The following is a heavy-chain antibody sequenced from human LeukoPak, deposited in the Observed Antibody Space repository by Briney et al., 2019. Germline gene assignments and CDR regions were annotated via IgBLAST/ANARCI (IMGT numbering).Heavy chain of an antibody. J-gene: IGHJ4*02. CDR1: GGSFSGYY. Sequence: SETLSLTCAVYGGSFSGYYWSWIRQPPGKGLEWIGEINHSGSTNYNPSLMSRVTISVDTSKNQFSLKLSSVTAADTAVYYCARRIARRFDYWGQGTLVTVSS. V-gene: IGHV4-34*01. CDR2: INHSGST. D-gene: IGHD6-13*01. CDR3: ARRIARRFDY.